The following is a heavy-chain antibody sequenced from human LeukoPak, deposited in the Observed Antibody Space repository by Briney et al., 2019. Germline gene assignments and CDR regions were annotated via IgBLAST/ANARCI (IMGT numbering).Heavy chain of an antibody. CDR1: GFTFSSYS. CDR3: AGANPYCGGDCYSDY. J-gene: IGHJ4*02. D-gene: IGHD2-21*02. V-gene: IGHV3-21*01. Sequence: GGSLRLSCAASGFTFSSYSMNWVRQAPGKGLEWVSSISSSSSYIYYADSVKGRFTISRDNAKNSLYLQMNSLRAEDTAVYYCAGANPYCGGDCYSDYWGQGTLVTVSS. CDR2: ISSSSSYI.